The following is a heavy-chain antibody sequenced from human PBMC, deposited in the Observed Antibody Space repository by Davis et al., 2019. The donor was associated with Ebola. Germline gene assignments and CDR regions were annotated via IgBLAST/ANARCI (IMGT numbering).Heavy chain of an antibody. J-gene: IGHJ6*02. D-gene: IGHD5-12*01. CDR3: ARNENSGYDPYYYYGMDV. Sequence: GESLKISCAASGFTFSSYGMHWVRQAPGKGLEWVAVIWYDGSNKYYADSVKGRFTISRDNSKNTLYLQMNSLRAEDTAVYYCARNENSGYDPYYYYGMDVWGQGTTVTVSS. V-gene: IGHV3-33*01. CDR2: IWYDGSNK. CDR1: GFTFSSYG.